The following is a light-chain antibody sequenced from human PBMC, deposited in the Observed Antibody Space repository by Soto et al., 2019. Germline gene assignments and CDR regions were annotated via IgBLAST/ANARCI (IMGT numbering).Light chain of an antibody. J-gene: IGKJ2*01. CDR1: QDIRKD. Sequence: ATQTTQCPSSLSASVGDRVTITCRASQDIRKDLDWDQQKPGKAPQILIYGASTLQTGVASRFSGSGSATDFTLTISSLQPEDSAAYYCLQDYNYPFTFGQGTKVDIK. V-gene: IGKV1-6*01. CDR2: GAS. CDR3: LQDYNYPFT.